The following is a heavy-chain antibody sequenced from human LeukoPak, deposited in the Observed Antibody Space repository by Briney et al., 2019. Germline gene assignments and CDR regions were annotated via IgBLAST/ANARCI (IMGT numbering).Heavy chain of an antibody. CDR1: GGTFSSYA. CDR3: ATSPPGIQLWLSN. Sequence: SVKVSCKASGGTFSSYAISWVRQAPGQGLEWMGRIIPILGIANYAQKFQGRVTITADKSTSTAYMELSSLRSEDTAVYYCATSPPGIQLWLSNWGQGTLVTVSS. D-gene: IGHD5-18*01. V-gene: IGHV1-69*04. CDR2: IIPILGIA. J-gene: IGHJ4*02.